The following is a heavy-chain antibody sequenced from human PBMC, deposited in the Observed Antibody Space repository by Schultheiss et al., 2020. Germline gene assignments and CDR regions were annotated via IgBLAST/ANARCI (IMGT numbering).Heavy chain of an antibody. D-gene: IGHD6-13*01. CDR1: GFTFSSSW. CDR3: ARDESSYGSWCFDY. V-gene: IGHV3-7*01. Sequence: GESLRLSCAASGFTFSSSWMHWVCQAPEKGLEWVADIKQDGSEKSHVDSVKGRFIISRDNAKNSVYLQMNSLRAEDTAVYYCARDESSYGSWCFDYWGQGTLVTVAS. J-gene: IGHJ4*02. CDR2: IKQDGSEK.